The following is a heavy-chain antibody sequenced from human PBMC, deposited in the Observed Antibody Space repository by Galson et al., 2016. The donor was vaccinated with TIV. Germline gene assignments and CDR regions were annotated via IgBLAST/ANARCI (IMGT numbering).Heavy chain of an antibody. Sequence: SGAEVKKPRESLKISWKGSGYSCNKDWICRGRHMLGKALEGIGIIYPGDSDTRYSPSFQGHVTISADSSSGTAYLQLNSLKAADTAMYYCARFYDYLWGNFDYWGQGTMLTVSS. V-gene: IGHV5-51*03. CDR3: ARFYDYLWGNFDY. CDR2: IYPGDSDT. CDR1: GYSCNKDW. J-gene: IGHJ4*02. D-gene: IGHD3-16*01.